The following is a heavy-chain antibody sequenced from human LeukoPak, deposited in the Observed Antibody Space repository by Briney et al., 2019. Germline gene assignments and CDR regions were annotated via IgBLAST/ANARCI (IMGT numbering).Heavy chain of an antibody. J-gene: IGHJ4*02. V-gene: IGHV4-61*02. CDR1: GGSISSGGNY. CDR3: ARNWFLDY. D-gene: IGHD3-9*01. CDR2: IYSSGST. Sequence: SQTLSPTCTVSGGSISSGGNYWTWIRQPPGKGLEWIGRIYSSGSTNYNPSRKSRVTMSVDTSMNQISLKLSSVAAADTAVYYCARNWFLDYWGQGILVTVSS.